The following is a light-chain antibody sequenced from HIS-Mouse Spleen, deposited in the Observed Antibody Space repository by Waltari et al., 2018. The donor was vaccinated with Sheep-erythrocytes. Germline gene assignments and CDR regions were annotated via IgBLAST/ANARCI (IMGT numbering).Light chain of an antibody. V-gene: IGLV2-23*01. CDR1: SSDVGSYNL. CDR2: EGS. CDR3: CSYAGSSTPWV. J-gene: IGLJ3*02. Sequence: QSALTQPASVSGSPGQSITISCTGTSSDVGSYNLVSWYKQHPGKAPKLMIYEGSKRPSRSFNRVSGSKSGNTAYLTISGLQAEDEADYYCCSYAGSSTPWVFGGGTKLTVL.